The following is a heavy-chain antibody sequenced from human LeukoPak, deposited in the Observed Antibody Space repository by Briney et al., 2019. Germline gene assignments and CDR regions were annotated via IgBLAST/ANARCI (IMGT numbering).Heavy chain of an antibody. V-gene: IGHV4-59*01. CDR3: ARFKRAGGWSYFDY. CDR1: GGSISTYY. D-gene: IGHD6-19*01. CDR2: IYNSGST. Sequence: SETLSLTCTVSGGSISTYYWSWIRQPPGKGLEWIGHIYNSGSTNYSPSLKSRVTISVDTSKNQSSLKLSSVTAADTAMYYCARFKRAGGWSYFDYWGLGTLVTVSS. J-gene: IGHJ4*02.